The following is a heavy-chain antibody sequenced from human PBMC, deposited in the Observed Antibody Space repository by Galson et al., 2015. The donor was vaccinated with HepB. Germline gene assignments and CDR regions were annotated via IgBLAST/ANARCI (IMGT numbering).Heavy chain of an antibody. V-gene: IGHV3-43*01. J-gene: IGHJ3*01. CDR1: GFTFDDYT. CDR2: ISWDGGRA. Sequence: SLRLSCAASGFTFDDYTMHWVRQAPGKGLEWVSLISWDGGRAHYAASVKGRFSISRDNSRNFVYLQMSSLRPEDTALYYCTKDLWSESVFGVWGQGTMVTVSS. D-gene: IGHD2-21*01. CDR3: TKDLWSESVFGV.